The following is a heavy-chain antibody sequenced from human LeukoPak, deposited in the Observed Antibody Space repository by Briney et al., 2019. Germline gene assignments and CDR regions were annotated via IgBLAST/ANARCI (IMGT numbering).Heavy chain of an antibody. J-gene: IGHJ6*03. CDR2: IYYSGST. CDR1: GGSISSSSYY. V-gene: IGHV4-39*02. D-gene: IGHD5-12*01. CDR3: ARDGYDYRYYYYYMDV. Sequence: SETLSLTCTVSGGSISSSSYYWGWIRQPPGKGLEWIGSIYYSGSTYYNPSLKSRVTISVDTSKNQFSLKLSSVTAADTAVYYCARDGYDYRYYYYYMDVWGKGTTVTVSS.